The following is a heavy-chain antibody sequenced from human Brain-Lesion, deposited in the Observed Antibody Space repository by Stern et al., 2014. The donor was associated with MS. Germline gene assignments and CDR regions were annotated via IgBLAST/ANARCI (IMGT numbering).Heavy chain of an antibody. Sequence: QLVESGPGLVKPSETLSLTCTVAGGSVSSTSYAWAWIRQPPGKGLEWIGTIYYSGNTYYSPSLKSRLTLSLETSTNQFSLQLRSVTAADTAVYYCAGEEDIRYCSGGSCTGNWFDPWGQGTLVTVSS. CDR2: IYYSGNT. D-gene: IGHD2-15*01. J-gene: IGHJ5*02. V-gene: IGHV4-39*01. CDR3: AGEEDIRYCSGGSCTGNWFDP. CDR1: GGSVSSTSYA.